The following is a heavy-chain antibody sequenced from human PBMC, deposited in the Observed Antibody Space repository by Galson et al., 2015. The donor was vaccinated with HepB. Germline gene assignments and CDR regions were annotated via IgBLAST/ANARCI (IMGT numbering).Heavy chain of an antibody. D-gene: IGHD3-10*01. V-gene: IGHV4-61*02. J-gene: IGHJ6*03. Sequence: TLSLTCTVSGGSISSGGYYWSWIWQPAGKGLEWIGRIYSSGSTNYNPSLQSRVTMSVDTSKSQFSLKLSSVTAADTAVYYCARSRGWNYYYYYMDVWGKGATVTVSS. CDR1: GGSISSGGYY. CDR2: IYSSGST. CDR3: ARSRGWNYYYYYMDV.